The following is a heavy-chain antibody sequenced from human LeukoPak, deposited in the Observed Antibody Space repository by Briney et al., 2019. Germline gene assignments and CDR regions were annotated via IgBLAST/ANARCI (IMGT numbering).Heavy chain of an antibody. Sequence: SETLSLTCAVYGGSFSGYYWCWIRQPPGKGPEWIGEINHSGSANYNPSLKSRVTISVDTSKNQFSLKLSSVTAADTAVYYCARVGRRSSSWYDDYWGQGTLVTVSS. D-gene: IGHD6-13*01. J-gene: IGHJ4*02. CDR2: INHSGSA. CDR3: ARVGRRSSSWYDDY. V-gene: IGHV4-34*01. CDR1: GGSFSGYY.